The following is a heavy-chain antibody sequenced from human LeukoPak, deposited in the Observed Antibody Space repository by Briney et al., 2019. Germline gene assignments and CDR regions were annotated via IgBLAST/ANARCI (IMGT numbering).Heavy chain of an antibody. Sequence: GGSLTLSCAASGFTFSNYALHWVRQAPGKGLEWVAVISYDGSNKFTISRDNSKNTLFLQMNSLRPEDTAVYYCARGPDYDILADYFDYWGQGTLVTVSS. V-gene: IGHV3-30*04. J-gene: IGHJ4*02. D-gene: IGHD3-9*01. CDR3: ARGPDYDILADYFDY. CDR1: GFTFSNYA. CDR2: ISYDGSNK.